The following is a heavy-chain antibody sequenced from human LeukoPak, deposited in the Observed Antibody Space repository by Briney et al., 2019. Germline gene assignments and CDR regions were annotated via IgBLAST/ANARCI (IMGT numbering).Heavy chain of an antibody. D-gene: IGHD5-18*01. CDR3: ARARGYSYGKNWFDP. CDR2: INPDSGGT. V-gene: IGHV1-2*04. J-gene: IGHJ5*02. Sequence: ASVKVSCKASGYTFTGYYMHWVRQAPGQGLEWMGWINPDSGGTNYAQKFQGWVTMTRDTSISTAYMELSRLRSDDTAVYYCARARGYSYGKNWFDPWGQGTLVTVSS. CDR1: GYTFTGYY.